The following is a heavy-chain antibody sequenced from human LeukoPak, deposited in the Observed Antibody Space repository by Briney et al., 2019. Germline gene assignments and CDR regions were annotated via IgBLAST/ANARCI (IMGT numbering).Heavy chain of an antibody. D-gene: IGHD4-11*01. Sequence: SETLSLTCAVYGKSFSGYYWSWIRQPPGKGLEWIGEINHSGSTNYNPSLESRVTTSVDTSKNQFSLKLTSVTAADTAVYYCAVDYTNYGTFDYWGQGTLVTVSS. V-gene: IGHV4-34*01. CDR3: AVDYTNYGTFDY. CDR1: GKSFSGYY. J-gene: IGHJ4*02. CDR2: INHSGST.